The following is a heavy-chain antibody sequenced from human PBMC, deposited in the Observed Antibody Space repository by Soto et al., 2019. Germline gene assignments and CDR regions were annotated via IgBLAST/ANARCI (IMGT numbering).Heavy chain of an antibody. V-gene: IGHV3-30*18. CDR1: GFSFSTYG. Sequence: QVQMVESGGGVVQPGRSLRLSCAASGFSFSTYGMHWVRQAPGKGLEWMAVISHDGSNKYYADSVKCRFTISRDNSKDTLFLEMSSLRGEDTAIYYCAKVIRADRTSSNFYYYSGMDVWGQGATVTVSS. CDR3: AKVIRADRTSSNFYYYSGMDV. D-gene: IGHD6-6*01. J-gene: IGHJ6*02. CDR2: ISHDGSNK.